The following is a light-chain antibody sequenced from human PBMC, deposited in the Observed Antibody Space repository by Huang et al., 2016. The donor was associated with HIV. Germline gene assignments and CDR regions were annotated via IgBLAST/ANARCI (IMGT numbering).Light chain of an antibody. CDR3: LQYNTYSFT. Sequence: DIQMTQSPSTLSASVGDRVTITCRASQSISHWVAWYQQKPGSAPSLLIYRASILESGVPSRFTGSGSGTDFTLTITSLKPDDFATYYCLQYNTYSFTFGQGTRLDIK. CDR2: RAS. J-gene: IGKJ2*01. CDR1: QSISHW. V-gene: IGKV1-5*03.